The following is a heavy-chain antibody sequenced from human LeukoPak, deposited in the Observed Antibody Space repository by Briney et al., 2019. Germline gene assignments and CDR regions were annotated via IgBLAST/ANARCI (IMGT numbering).Heavy chain of an antibody. CDR1: GGSISSSSYY. V-gene: IGHV4-39*01. CDR3: ASAPYDYYFDY. Sequence: PSETLSLTCTVSGGSISSSSYYWGWIRQPPGKGLEWIGSIYYSGSTYYNPSLKSRVTISVDTSKNQFSLKLSSVTAADTAVYYCASAPYDYYFDYWGQGTLVTVSS. CDR2: IYYSGST. D-gene: IGHD3-3*01. J-gene: IGHJ4*02.